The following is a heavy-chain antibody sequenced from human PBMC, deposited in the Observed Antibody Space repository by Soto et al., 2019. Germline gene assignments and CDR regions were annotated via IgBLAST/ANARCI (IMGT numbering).Heavy chain of an antibody. CDR1: GFTFTSTA. CDR3: AADMDYYDSSGKFDY. V-gene: IGHV1-58*01. Sequence: SVKVSCKASGFTFTSTAVQWVRQARGQRLEWIGWIVVGSGNTNYAQKFQERVTITRDMSTSTAYMELSSLRSEDTAVYYCAADMDYYDSSGKFDYWGQGTLVTVSS. CDR2: IVVGSGNT. J-gene: IGHJ4*02. D-gene: IGHD3-22*01.